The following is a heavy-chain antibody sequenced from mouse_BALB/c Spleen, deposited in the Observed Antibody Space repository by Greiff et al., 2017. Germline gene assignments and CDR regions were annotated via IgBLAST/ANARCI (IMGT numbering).Heavy chain of an antibody. CDR2: IDPANGNT. CDR3: ARITTVGYWYFDV. V-gene: IGHV14-3*02. J-gene: IGHJ1*01. CDR1: GFNIKDTY. D-gene: IGHD1-1*01. Sequence: EVKLQESGAELVKPGASVKLSCTASGFNIKDTYMHWVKQRPEQGLEWIGRIDPANGNTKYDPKFQGKATITADTSSNTAYLQLSSLTSEDTAVYYCARITTVGYWYFDVWGAGTTVTVSS.